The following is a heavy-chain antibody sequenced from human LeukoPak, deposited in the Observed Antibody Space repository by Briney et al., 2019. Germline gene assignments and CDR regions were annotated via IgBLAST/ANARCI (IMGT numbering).Heavy chain of an antibody. V-gene: IGHV4-59*08. CDR1: GGSISSYY. Sequence: SETLSLTCTVSGGSISSYYWSWIRQPPGKGLEWIGYIYYSGSTNYNPSLKSRVTISVDTSKNQFSLKLSSVTAADTAVYYCARHPRCFDWFERAAGWFDPWGQGTLVTVSS. CDR3: ARHPRCFDWFERAAGWFDP. D-gene: IGHD3-9*01. J-gene: IGHJ5*02. CDR2: IYYSGST.